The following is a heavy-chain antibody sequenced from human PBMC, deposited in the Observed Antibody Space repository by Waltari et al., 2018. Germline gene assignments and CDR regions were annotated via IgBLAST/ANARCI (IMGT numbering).Heavy chain of an antibody. CDR2: IVVGRGNI. CDR3: SAEPIAGETPFDP. D-gene: IGHD2-21*01. J-gene: IGHJ5*02. V-gene: IGHV1-58*01. CDR1: GYTFSPSA. Sequence: QMQLVQSVPEVREPGTSVKVSCKTYGYTFSPSAFQWLRQARGQGLEWIGWIVVGRGNIAYAQKFQGRVTFTTDMSTDTAYMEVRSLRSDDTAVYYCSAEPIAGETPFDPWGQGTLVTVSS.